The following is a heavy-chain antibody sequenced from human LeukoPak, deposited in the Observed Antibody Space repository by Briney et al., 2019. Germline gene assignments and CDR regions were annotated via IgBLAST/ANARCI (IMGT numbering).Heavy chain of an antibody. D-gene: IGHD2-2*01. CDR1: GFTFSSYA. J-gene: IGHJ6*02. Sequence: GGSLRLSCAASGFTFSSYAMSWVRQAPGKGLEWVSAISGSGGSTYYADSVKGRFTISRDNSKNTLYLQMNSLRAEDTAVYYCAKSSSSWFYYYAMDVWGQGTTVTVPS. CDR2: ISGSGGST. V-gene: IGHV3-23*01. CDR3: AKSSSSWFYYYAMDV.